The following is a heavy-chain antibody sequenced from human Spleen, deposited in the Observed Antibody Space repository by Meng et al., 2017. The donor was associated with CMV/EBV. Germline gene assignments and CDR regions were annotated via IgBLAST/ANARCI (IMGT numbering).Heavy chain of an antibody. V-gene: IGHV3-7*01. J-gene: IGHJ3*01. CDR3: ARESPPLDAFDV. CDR2: IREDGREK. Sequence: WAVSGFTFSRHWMTWVRQAPGKGLEWVANIREDGREKNYVVSVKGRFTISRDNAKNPLYLQMNSLRAEDTAVYYCARESPPLDAFDVWGQGTMVTVSS. CDR1: GFTFSRHW.